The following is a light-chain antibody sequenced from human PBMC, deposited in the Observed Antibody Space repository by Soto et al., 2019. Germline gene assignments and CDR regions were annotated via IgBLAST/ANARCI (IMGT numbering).Light chain of an antibody. J-gene: IGKJ4*01. V-gene: IGKV1-39*01. Sequence: DIHMTQSPSSLSASLGDRVTITFRASQSISSYLNWYQQKPRKAPKLLIYAAASLQGGVPSRFSGSGSGTDFTLTISSLQPEDAATYYCQSLNRFPHSFGGGTKVDIK. CDR1: QSISSY. CDR2: AAA. CDR3: QSLNRFPHS.